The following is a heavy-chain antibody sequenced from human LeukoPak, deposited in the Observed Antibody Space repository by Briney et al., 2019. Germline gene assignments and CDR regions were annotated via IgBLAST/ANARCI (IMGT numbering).Heavy chain of an antibody. CDR2: IMSRSDGGTT. D-gene: IGHD1-26*01. CDR1: GITFSEAW. CDR3: SSGTPVDY. Sequence: GGSLRLSCAASGITFSEAWLSWVRQAPGKGLEWVGRIMSRSDGGTTDYAAPVKGRFTISRDDSKNTLYLQMNSLKIEDTAVYYCSSGTPVDYWGQGTLVTVSS. J-gene: IGHJ4*02. V-gene: IGHV3-15*01.